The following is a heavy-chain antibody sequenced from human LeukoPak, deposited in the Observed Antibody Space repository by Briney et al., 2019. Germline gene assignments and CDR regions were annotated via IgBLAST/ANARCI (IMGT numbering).Heavy chain of an antibody. D-gene: IGHD3-22*01. CDR3: ATDRERDPSVYYLV. V-gene: IGHV3-23*01. CDR2: ISDNGSQT. Sequence: HPGGSLRLSCAASGFTFTDYAMSWVRQAPEKGLEWLSTISDNGSQTYYTDSVKGRFTISRDNSRNTVFLQMNSLRAEDSGVYYCATDRERDPSVYYLVGGQGTLITVSS. J-gene: IGHJ4*02. CDR1: GFTFTDYA.